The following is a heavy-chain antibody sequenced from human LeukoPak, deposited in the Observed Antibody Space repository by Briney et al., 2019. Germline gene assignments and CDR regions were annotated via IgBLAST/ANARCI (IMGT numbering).Heavy chain of an antibody. D-gene: IGHD3-10*02. CDR1: AFTFRSYD. J-gene: IGHJ6*04. Sequence: GGSLRLSCAASAFTFRSYDMNWVRQAPGKGLEWVSYISSSGSTIYYADSVKGRFTISRDNAKDLLYLQMNSLRAEDTSVYYCAELGITMIGGVWGKGTTVTISS. CDR2: ISSSGSTI. V-gene: IGHV3-48*03. CDR3: AELGITMIGGV.